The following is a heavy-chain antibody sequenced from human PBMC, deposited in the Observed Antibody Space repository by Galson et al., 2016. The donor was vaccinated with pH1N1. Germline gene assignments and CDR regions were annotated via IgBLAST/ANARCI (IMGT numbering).Heavy chain of an antibody. CDR2: INGDGSTT. D-gene: IGHD1-26*01. Sequence: SLRLSCAASGFTFSNHRIHWVRQAPGKGLVWVSRINGDGSTTNYADSVKGRFTVSRDNAKKTVDLQMTSLTAEDTAVYYCARGSQVAQAGVLDIWGQGTMVSVS. J-gene: IGHJ3*02. CDR1: GFTFSNHR. CDR3: ARGSQVAQAGVLDI. V-gene: IGHV3-74*01.